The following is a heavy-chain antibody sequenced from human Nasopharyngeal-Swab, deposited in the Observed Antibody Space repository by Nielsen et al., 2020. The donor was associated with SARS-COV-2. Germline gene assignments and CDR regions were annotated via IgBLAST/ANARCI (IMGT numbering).Heavy chain of an antibody. CDR1: GFNVSNNY. CDR3: ARLPSAWGRRDFDY. CDR2: ISSSVSYI. D-gene: IGHD6-19*01. Sequence: GESLKISCAASGFNVSNNYMIWVRQAPAKGLEWVSWISSSVSYIYYADSVKGRFTISRDNAKNALYLQMSSLRAEDTAVYYCARLPSAWGRRDFDYWGQGTLVTVSS. V-gene: IGHV3-21*06. J-gene: IGHJ4*02.